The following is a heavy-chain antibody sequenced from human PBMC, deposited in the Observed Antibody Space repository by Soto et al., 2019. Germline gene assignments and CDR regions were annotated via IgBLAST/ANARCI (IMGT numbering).Heavy chain of an antibody. J-gene: IGHJ4*02. CDR1: GGSISSGGYS. CDR3: ARGPPHHY. Sequence: QLQLQESGSGLVKPSQTLSLTCAVSGGSISSGGYSWSWIRQPPGKGLEWIGYIYHSGNTYYNPSRTSRVTISVDRSTNQFSLTLSSVTAAATAVYYCARGPPHHYWGQGTLVTVSS. CDR2: IYHSGNT. V-gene: IGHV4-30-2*01.